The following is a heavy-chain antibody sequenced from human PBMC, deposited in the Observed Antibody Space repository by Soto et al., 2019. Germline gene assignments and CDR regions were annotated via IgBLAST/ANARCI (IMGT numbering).Heavy chain of an antibody. Sequence: PSETLSLTCAVYGGSFTGYYWNWIRQPPGKGLEWIGEINHNGNTNYNPSLKSRVTISVDTSKSQFSLRLNSVTAADTAVYYCVRVPGYYYFWTGQTKPNKYYFDYWGLGTLVTVSS. CDR2: INHNGNT. V-gene: IGHV4-34*01. D-gene: IGHD3-3*01. J-gene: IGHJ4*02. CDR3: VRVPGYYYFWTGQTKPNKYYFDY. CDR1: GGSFTGYY.